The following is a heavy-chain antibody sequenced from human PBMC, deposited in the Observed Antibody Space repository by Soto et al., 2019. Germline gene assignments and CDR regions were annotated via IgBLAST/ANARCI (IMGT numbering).Heavy chain of an antibody. D-gene: IGHD6-6*01. J-gene: IGHJ6*02. Sequence: QVQLVESGGGVVQPGRSLRLSCAASGFTFSSYAMHWVRQAPGKGLEWVAVISYDGSNKYYADSVKGRFTISRDNSKNTLYLQMNSLRDEDPAVYYCAGDRGSSGFRYGMDVWGQGATLTVSS. CDR3: AGDRGSSGFRYGMDV. CDR2: ISYDGSNK. V-gene: IGHV3-30-3*01. CDR1: GFTFSSYA.